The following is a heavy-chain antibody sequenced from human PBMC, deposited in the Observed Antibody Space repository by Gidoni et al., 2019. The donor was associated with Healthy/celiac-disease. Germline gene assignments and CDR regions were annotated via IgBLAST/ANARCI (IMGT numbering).Heavy chain of an antibody. CDR2: ISSRGSTI. J-gene: IGHJ3*02. CDR1: GFTCSSYE. D-gene: IGHD1-26*01. V-gene: IGHV3-48*03. CDR3: ARERGARPYDAFDI. Sequence: EVQLVESGGGLVQAGGSLRRSCADSGFTCSSYEMNGVRQAPGKGLEWVSYISSRGSTIYYADSVKGRFTISRDNAKNSLYLQMNSLRAEDTAVYYCARERGARPYDAFDIWGQGTMVTVSS.